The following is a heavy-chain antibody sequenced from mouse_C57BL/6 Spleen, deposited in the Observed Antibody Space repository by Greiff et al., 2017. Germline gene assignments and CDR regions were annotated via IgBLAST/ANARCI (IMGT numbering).Heavy chain of an antibody. Sequence: QVQLQQSGAELVKPGASVKISCKASGYAFSSYWKNWVKQRPGKGLEWIGQIYPGDGDTKYTGKFKGKATLTADKSSSSAYMQLSSLTSEDSAVSFCESGGGDRFDYWGQGTTLTVSA. J-gene: IGHJ2*01. CDR3: ESGGGDRFDY. D-gene: IGHD3-3*01. CDR1: GYAFSSYW. V-gene: IGHV1-80*01. CDR2: IYPGDGDT.